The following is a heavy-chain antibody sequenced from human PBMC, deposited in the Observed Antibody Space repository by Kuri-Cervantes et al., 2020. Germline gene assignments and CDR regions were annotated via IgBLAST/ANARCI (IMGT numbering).Heavy chain of an antibody. V-gene: IGHV3-11*01. CDR3: ARDRKPGGYYYYGMDV. D-gene: IGHD3-10*01. CDR1: GFTFSDHY. Sequence: GGSLRLSCAASGFTFSDHYMSWIRQAPGKGLEWVSYISSSGSTIYYADSVKGRFTISRDNAKNSLYPQMNSLRAEDTAVYYCARDRKPGGYYYYGMDVWGQGTTVTVSS. CDR2: ISSSGSTI. J-gene: IGHJ6*02.